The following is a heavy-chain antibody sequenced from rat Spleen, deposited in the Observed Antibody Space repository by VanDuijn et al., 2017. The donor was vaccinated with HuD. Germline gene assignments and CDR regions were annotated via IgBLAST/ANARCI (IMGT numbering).Heavy chain of an antibody. D-gene: IGHD1-1*01. CDR2: ISYDGGRN. CDR1: GFTFSDYY. J-gene: IGHJ2*01. V-gene: IGHV5-29*01. CDR3: ATTPLYYSGDPFYFDY. Sequence: EVQLVESDGGLVQPGRSLKLSCAASGFTFSDYYMAWVRQAPTKGLEWVATISYDGGRNFYRDSVKGRFTISRDIPKNTVYLQMDSLRSEDSATYYCATTPLYYSGDPFYFDYWGQGVMVTVSS.